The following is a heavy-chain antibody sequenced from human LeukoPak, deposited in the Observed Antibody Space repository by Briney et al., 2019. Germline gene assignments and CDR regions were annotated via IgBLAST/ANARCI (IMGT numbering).Heavy chain of an antibody. Sequence: SQTLSLTCTVSGGSISSGGYYWSWIRQPPGKGLEWIGYIYHSGSTYYNPSLKSRVTISVDRSKNQFSLKLGSVTAADTAVYYCARDSADYGAFDYWGQGTLVTVSS. CDR2: IYHSGST. D-gene: IGHD4-17*01. J-gene: IGHJ4*02. CDR3: ARDSADYGAFDY. CDR1: GGSISSGGYY. V-gene: IGHV4-30-2*01.